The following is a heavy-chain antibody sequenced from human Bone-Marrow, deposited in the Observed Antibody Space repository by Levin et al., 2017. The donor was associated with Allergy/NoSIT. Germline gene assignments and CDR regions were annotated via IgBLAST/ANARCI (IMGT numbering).Heavy chain of an antibody. CDR1: GGSISTYY. CDR2: VYNNGRT. Sequence: SETLSLTCTVSGGSISTYYWSWIRQTPEKGLEWIGYVYNNGRTSSNPALESRVTISIDTSKDQFPLRLGSVTVADTAIYYCARSSACNAPYNYDYYFDVWGKGTTVTVSS. V-gene: IGHV4-59*08. D-gene: IGHD2-2*02. J-gene: IGHJ6*03. CDR3: ARSSACNAPYNYDYYFDV.